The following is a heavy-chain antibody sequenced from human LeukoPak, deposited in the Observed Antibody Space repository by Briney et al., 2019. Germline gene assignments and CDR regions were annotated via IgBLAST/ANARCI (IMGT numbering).Heavy chain of an antibody. Sequence: SVKVSCKASGGTFSSYAISWVRQAPGQGLEWMGRIIPILGIANYAQKFQGRVTITADKSTGTAYMELSSLRSEDTAVYYCARDIVVVVAATPPGAFDIWGQGTMVTVSS. J-gene: IGHJ3*02. V-gene: IGHV1-69*04. CDR2: IIPILGIA. CDR3: ARDIVVVVAATPPGAFDI. CDR1: GGTFSSYA. D-gene: IGHD2-15*01.